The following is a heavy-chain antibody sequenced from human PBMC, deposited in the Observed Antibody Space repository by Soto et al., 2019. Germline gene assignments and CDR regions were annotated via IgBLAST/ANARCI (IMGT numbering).Heavy chain of an antibody. CDR1: GYTFTGYY. Sequence: ASVKISCKASGYTFTGYYMHWVRQAPGQGLEWMGWINPNSGGTNYAQKFQGRVTMTRDTSISTAYMELSRLRSDDTAVYYCARGRYYDSSGYPPQDHPVGYWGQGTLVTVSS. J-gene: IGHJ4*02. CDR2: INPNSGGT. V-gene: IGHV1-2*02. D-gene: IGHD3-22*01. CDR3: ARGRYYDSSGYPPQDHPVGY.